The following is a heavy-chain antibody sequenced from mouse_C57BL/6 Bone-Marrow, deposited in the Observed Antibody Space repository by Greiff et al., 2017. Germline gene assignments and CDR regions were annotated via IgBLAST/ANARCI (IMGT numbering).Heavy chain of an antibody. V-gene: IGHV1-81*01. CDR3: AREGTGYWYFDV. CDR2: IYPRSGNT. Sequence: VQLQQSGAELARPGASVKLSCKASGYTFTSYGISWVKQRPGQGLEWIGEIYPRSGNTYYNEKFKGKATLTADKSSSTAYMELRSLTSEDSAVYFCAREGTGYWYFDVWGTGTTVTVSS. D-gene: IGHD4-1*01. CDR1: GYTFTSYG. J-gene: IGHJ1*03.